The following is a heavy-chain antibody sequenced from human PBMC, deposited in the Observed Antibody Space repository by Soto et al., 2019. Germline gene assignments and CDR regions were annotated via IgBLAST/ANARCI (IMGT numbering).Heavy chain of an antibody. Sequence: HPGGSLRLSCTASGFTFSSYAMHWVRQAPGKGLEWVAVISYDGSNKYYADSVKGRFTISRDNSKNTLYLQMNSLRAEDTAVYYCARVSGSGSFAYYYYYYGMDVWGQGTTVTVSS. CDR3: ARVSGSGSFAYYYYYYGMDV. V-gene: IGHV3-30-3*01. CDR2: ISYDGSNK. J-gene: IGHJ6*02. D-gene: IGHD3-10*01. CDR1: GFTFSSYA.